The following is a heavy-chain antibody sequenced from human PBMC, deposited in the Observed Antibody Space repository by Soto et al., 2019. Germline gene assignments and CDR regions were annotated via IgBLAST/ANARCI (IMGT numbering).Heavy chain of an antibody. CDR2: INTDGSST. CDR3: ARELPGG. J-gene: IGHJ3*01. CDR1: GFTFSSNC. Sequence: EVQLVESGGGLVQPGGSLRLSCAASGFTFSSNCMHWVRQAPGKGLLWVSRINTDGSSTSYADSVKGRFTISRDNTKNKLYLQMNRLRAEDTAVYYCARELPGGWGQGTMVTVSS. D-gene: IGHD1-26*01. V-gene: IGHV3-74*01.